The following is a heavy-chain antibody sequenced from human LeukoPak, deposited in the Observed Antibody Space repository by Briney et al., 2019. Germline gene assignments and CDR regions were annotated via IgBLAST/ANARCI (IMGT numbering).Heavy chain of an antibody. V-gene: IGHV3-23*01. CDR3: AKHLVRNFYDNSGYLGAFDI. CDR2: ISTSGGSK. CDR1: GFTFNIYA. Sequence: GGSLRLSCGASGFTFNIYAMRWVRQAPGTGPEWVSAISTSGGSKYYADFVKGRFTIPRYNSNNTLYLQMSTLRGEDTAVYYCAKHLVRNFYDNSGYLGAFDIWGRGTMVTVSP. D-gene: IGHD3-22*01. J-gene: IGHJ3*02.